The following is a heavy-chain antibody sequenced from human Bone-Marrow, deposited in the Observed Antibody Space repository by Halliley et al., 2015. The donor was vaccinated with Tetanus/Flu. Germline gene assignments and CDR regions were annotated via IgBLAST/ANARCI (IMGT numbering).Heavy chain of an antibody. CDR3: TRVNCSGDNCQFPHFLDS. CDR2: IRTKFYGRTT. D-gene: IGHD2-15*01. CDR1: GFTFSDYA. Sequence: SLRLSCIASGFTFSDYAMSWVRQAPGKGLEWVGFIRTKFYGRTTEYAASVKGRFTISRDDPRTFAYLEMNSLEIGDTAMYYCTRVNCSGDNCQFPHFLDSWGQGTLVTVSS. V-gene: IGHV3-49*04. J-gene: IGHJ4*02.